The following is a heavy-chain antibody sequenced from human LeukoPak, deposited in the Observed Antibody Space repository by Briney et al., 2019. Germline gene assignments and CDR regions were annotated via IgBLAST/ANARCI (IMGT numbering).Heavy chain of an antibody. D-gene: IGHD3-10*01. CDR1: GFTFSSYV. CDR2: IKQDGSEK. CDR3: ARHYYRSFDI. V-gene: IGHV3-7*01. J-gene: IGHJ3*02. Sequence: GGSLRLSCAASGFTFSSYVMTWVRQAPGKGLEWVANIKQDGSEKYYVDSVKGRFTMSRDNAKNSLYLQMNSLRAEDTAVYYCARHYYRSFDIWGQGTMVTVSS.